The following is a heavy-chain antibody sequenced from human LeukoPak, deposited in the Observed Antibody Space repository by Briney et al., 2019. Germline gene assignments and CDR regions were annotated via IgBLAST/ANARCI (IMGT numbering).Heavy chain of an antibody. V-gene: IGHV3-21*01. CDR1: GFTFSSYS. D-gene: IGHD3-22*01. CDR2: ISSSSSYI. CDR3: AREYYDGGNSGYYYVDLYYFDY. J-gene: IGHJ4*02. Sequence: GGSLRLSCVASGFTFSSYSTNWVRQAPGKGLEWVSSISSSSSYINYAGSVEGRFTISRDNAKNSLYLQMNSLRAEDTAVYYCAREYYDGGNSGYYYVDLYYFDYWGQGTLVTVSS.